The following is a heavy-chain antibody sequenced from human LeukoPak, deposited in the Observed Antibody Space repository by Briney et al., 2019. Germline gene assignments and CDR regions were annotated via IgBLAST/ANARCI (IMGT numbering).Heavy chain of an antibody. CDR2: INPSGGST. CDR1: GYTFTSYY. CDR3: ARGGYCSSTSCYGSPGNWFDP. D-gene: IGHD2-2*01. Sequence: ASVKVSCKASGYTFTSYYMHWVRQAPGQGLEWMGIINPSGGSTSYAQKFQGRVTMTRDMSTSTVYMELSSLRSEDTAVYYCARGGYCSSTSCYGSPGNWFDPWGQGTLVTVSS. V-gene: IGHV1-46*01. J-gene: IGHJ5*02.